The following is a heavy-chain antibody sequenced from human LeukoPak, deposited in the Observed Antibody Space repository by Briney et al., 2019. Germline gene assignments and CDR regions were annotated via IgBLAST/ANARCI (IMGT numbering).Heavy chain of an antibody. CDR2: IIPIFGTA. V-gene: IGHV1-69*05. CDR3: AKSGHFRKRPLLSAFDI. CDR1: GGTFSSYA. J-gene: IGHJ3*02. D-gene: IGHD2-21*02. Sequence: ASVKVSCKASGGTFSSYAISWVRQAPGQGLEWMGGIIPIFGTANYAQKFQGRVTITTDESTSTAYMELSSLRSEDTAVYYCAKSGHFRKRPLLSAFDIWGQGTMVTVSS.